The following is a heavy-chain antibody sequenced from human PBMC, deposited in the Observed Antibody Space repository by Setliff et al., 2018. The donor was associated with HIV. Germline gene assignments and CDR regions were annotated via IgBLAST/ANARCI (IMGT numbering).Heavy chain of an antibody. D-gene: IGHD1-1*01. CDR2: ISATGTTV. CDR1: GFVFTDHS. V-gene: IGHV3-48*01. CDR3: ARGRPTGYFDC. J-gene: IGHJ4*02. Sequence: GGSLRLSCAASGFVFTDHSLHWVRQAPGEGLEWISYISATGTTVSYADSVRGRFIISRDNSRNTQYLQMNSLSVEDTAVYYCARGRPTGYFDCWGQGTLVTVSS.